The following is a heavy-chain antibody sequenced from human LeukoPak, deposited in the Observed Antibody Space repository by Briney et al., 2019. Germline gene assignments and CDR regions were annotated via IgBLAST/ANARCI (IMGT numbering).Heavy chain of an antibody. J-gene: IGHJ4*02. D-gene: IGHD1-26*01. V-gene: IGHV3-74*01. CDR1: GFTFSSNW. CDR3: VRDLGGRSGH. CDR2: INEDGSTT. Sequence: PGGSLRLSCAASGFTFSSNWMHWVRQAPGKGLVWVSRINEDGSTTNYADSVKGRFTISRDNAKNTLYLQMNSLRAEDTAVYYCVRDLGGRSGHWGQGTLATVSS.